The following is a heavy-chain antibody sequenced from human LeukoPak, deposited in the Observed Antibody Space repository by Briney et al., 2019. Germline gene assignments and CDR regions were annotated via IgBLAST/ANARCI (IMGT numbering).Heavy chain of an antibody. CDR1: GFTFSTFA. CDR3: AKAYHYGDYYYFMDV. J-gene: IGHJ6*03. CDR2: IRYDGSTK. Sequence: GGSLRLSCAASGFTFSTFAMIWVRQAPGKGLEWVAFIRYDGSTKYYADSVRGRFTISRDDSTDTLNLQMHSLRAEDTAVYYCAKAYHYGDYYYFMDVWGKGTTVIISS. V-gene: IGHV3-30*02. D-gene: IGHD4-17*01.